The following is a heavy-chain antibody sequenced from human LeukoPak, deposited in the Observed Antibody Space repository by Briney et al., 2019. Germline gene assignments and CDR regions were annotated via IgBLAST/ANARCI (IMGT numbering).Heavy chain of an antibody. CDR1: GFTFSSYE. V-gene: IGHV3-48*03. Sequence: GGSLRLSCAASGFTFSSYEMNWVRQAPGKGLEWVPYISSGGSTIYYADSVKGRFTISRDNAKNSLYLQMNSLRAEDTAVYYCARVRDGSQDYWGQGTLVTVSS. CDR3: ARVRDGSQDY. CDR2: ISSGGSTI. D-gene: IGHD5-24*01. J-gene: IGHJ4*02.